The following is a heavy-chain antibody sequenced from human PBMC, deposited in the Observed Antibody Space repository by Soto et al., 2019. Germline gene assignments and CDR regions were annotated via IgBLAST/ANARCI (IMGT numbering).Heavy chain of an antibody. J-gene: IGHJ3*02. CDR2: INRDGSKK. V-gene: IGHV3-7*05. CDR1: GFTLSAYW. D-gene: IGHD6-13*01. Sequence: EVQLEESGGDLVQPGGSLRLSCAASGFTLSAYWMTWVRQAPGKGLEWVTNINRDGSKKSCLDSVRGRFTISRDNVGNSLYLHMDSLRADATALYYCARDVSPGSSSLYLDAFDIWGQGTVVTVSS. CDR3: ARDVSPGSSSLYLDAFDI.